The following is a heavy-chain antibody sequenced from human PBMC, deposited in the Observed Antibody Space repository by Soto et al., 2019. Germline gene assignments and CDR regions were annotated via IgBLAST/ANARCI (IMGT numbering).Heavy chain of an antibody. CDR3: AREGPYCSSTRCYTLGVHYYYGMDV. D-gene: IGHD2-2*02. V-gene: IGHV1-69*13. Sequence: SVKVSCKASGGTFSSYAISWVRQAPGQGLEWMGGIIPIFGTANYAQKFQGRVTITADESTSTAYMELSSLRSEDTAVYYCAREGPYCSSTRCYTLGVHYYYGMDVWGQGTTVT. CDR2: IIPIFGTA. J-gene: IGHJ6*02. CDR1: GGTFSSYA.